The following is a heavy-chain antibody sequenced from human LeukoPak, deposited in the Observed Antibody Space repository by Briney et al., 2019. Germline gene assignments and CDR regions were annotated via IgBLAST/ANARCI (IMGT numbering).Heavy chain of an antibody. V-gene: IGHV3-53*01. Sequence: GGSLRLSCAASGFTVSSNYMSWVRQAPGKGLEWVSVIYSGGSTYYADSVKGRFTISRDNAKNSLYLQMNSLRAEDTAVYYCARGGYSSSWYIDYWGQGTLVTVSS. CDR2: IYSGGST. CDR3: ARGGYSSSWYIDY. CDR1: GFTVSSNY. J-gene: IGHJ4*02. D-gene: IGHD6-13*01.